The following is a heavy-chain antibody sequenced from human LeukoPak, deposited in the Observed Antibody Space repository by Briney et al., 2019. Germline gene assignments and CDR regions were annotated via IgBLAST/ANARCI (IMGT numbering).Heavy chain of an antibody. CDR1: GFTFSSYG. Sequence: GSLRLSCAASGFTFSSYGMHWVRQAPGKGLEWVAVIWYDGSNKYYADSVKGRFTISRDNSKNTLYLQMNSLRAEDTAVYYCAKDAHTAMALDIWGQGTMVTVSS. V-gene: IGHV3-33*06. CDR3: AKDAHTAMALDI. CDR2: IWYDGSNK. J-gene: IGHJ3*02. D-gene: IGHD5-18*01.